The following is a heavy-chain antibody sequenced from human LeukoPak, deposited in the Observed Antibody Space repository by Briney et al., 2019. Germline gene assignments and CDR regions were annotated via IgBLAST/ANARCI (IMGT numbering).Heavy chain of an antibody. J-gene: IGHJ2*01. Sequence: GGSLRLSCAASGFTFSSYWMSWVRQAPGKGLEWVANIKQDGSEKYYVDSVKGRFTIYRDNAKNSLYLQMNSLRAEDKAVYYCASSHDLYHDAFASYWYIDVWGRGSLVTVSS. CDR2: IKQDGSEK. D-gene: IGHD3-3*01. CDR1: GFTFSSYW. V-gene: IGHV3-7*01. CDR3: ASSHDLYHDAFASYWYIDV.